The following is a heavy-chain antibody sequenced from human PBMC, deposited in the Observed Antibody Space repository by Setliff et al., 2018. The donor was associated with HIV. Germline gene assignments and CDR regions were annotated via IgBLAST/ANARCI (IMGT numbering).Heavy chain of an antibody. Sequence: GGSLRLSCAASGFIFGNYGMHWVRQAPGKGLEWVAFVRHDGSDQYYGDSVKGRFTISRDNAKNSLYLQMNSLRAEDTAVYYCAREGMYRSPWSPLDYWGQGTLVTVSS. J-gene: IGHJ4*02. CDR2: VRHDGSDQ. V-gene: IGHV3-30*02. CDR1: GFIFGNYG. CDR3: AREGMYRSPWSPLDY. D-gene: IGHD6-19*01.